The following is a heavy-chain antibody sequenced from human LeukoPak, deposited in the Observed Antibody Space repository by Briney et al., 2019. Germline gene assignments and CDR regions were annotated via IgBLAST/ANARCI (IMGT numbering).Heavy chain of an antibody. CDR1: GFTFSTFA. V-gene: IGHV3-23*01. CDR3: VRDEWFGEYAY. CDR2: IFPSGGEI. Sequence: GGSLRLSCAASGFTFSTFAMIWVRQPPGKGLEWVSSIFPSGGEIHYADSVRGRFTISRDNSKSTMYLQMSSLRDEDTAVYYCVRDEWFGEYAYWGQGTLVTVSS. D-gene: IGHD3-10*01. J-gene: IGHJ4*02.